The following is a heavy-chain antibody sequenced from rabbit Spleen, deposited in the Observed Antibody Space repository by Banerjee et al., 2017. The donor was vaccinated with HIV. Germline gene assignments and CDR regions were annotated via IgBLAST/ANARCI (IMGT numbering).Heavy chain of an antibody. CDR1: GFSFSSSAY. Sequence: QEQLVESGGGLVQPEGSLTLTCTASGFSFSSSAYMCWVRQAPGKGLEWIGCINTGSGSAYYASWVNGRFTISKTSSTTVTLQMTSLTVADTATCFCARDQWSSVYYSDRLDLWGQGTLVTVS. CDR2: INTGSGSA. V-gene: IGHV1S45*01. D-gene: IGHD1-1*01. CDR3: ARDQWSSVYYSDRLDL. J-gene: IGHJ5*01.